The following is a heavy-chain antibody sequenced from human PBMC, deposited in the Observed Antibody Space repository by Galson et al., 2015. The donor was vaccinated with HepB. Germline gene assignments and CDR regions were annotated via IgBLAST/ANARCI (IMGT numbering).Heavy chain of an antibody. CDR2: IYSGGST. J-gene: IGHJ4*02. CDR1: GFTVSSNY. D-gene: IGHD3-16*01. CDR3: ARSGLRLGAPSPGDNDY. V-gene: IGHV3-53*01. Sequence: SLRLSCAASGFTVSSNYMSWVRKAPGKGLEWVSVIYSGGSTYYADSVKGRFTISRDNSKNTLYLQMNSLRAEDTAVYYCARSGLRLGAPSPGDNDYWGQGTLVTVSS.